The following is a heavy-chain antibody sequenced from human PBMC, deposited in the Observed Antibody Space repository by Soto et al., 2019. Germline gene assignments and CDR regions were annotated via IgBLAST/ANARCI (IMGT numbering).Heavy chain of an antibody. V-gene: IGHV4-34*01. D-gene: IGHD5-12*01. CDR2: INHSGST. Sequence: QVQLQQRGAGLLKPSETLSLTCTFNGGAFSGYQWSWVRQPPGEGLEWIGEINHSGSTNYNPSLKSRVTMSVETSKNQFSLKLTSVTAADTAVYYCAGGASGYYRAALLHWGQGTLVSVSS. J-gene: IGHJ4*02. CDR1: GGAFSGYQ. CDR3: AGGASGYYRAALLH.